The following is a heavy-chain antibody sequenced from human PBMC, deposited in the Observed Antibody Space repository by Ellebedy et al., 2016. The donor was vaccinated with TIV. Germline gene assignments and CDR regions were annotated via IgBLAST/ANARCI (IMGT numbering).Heavy chain of an antibody. CDR2: ISGRDTGT. J-gene: IGHJ4*02. CDR1: GFTFRTYA. Sequence: PGGSLRLSCAASGFTFRTYAMSLVRQAPGRGLEWVAAISGRDTGTYHADSVKGRFTISRDNSKNTLYLQMNSLRVEDTAVYYCAKELRVGATLFDYWGQGTLVTVSS. D-gene: IGHD1-26*01. CDR3: AKELRVGATLFDY. V-gene: IGHV3-23*01.